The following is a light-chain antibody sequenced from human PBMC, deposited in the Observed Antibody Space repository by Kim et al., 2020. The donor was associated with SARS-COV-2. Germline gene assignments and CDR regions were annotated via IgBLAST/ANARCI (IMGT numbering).Light chain of an antibody. CDR2: AAS. J-gene: IGKJ2*01. CDR3: LQDHNYPFT. Sequence: AIQMTQSPSSLSASLGDRVTITCRASQGISNDLGWYQQKPGKAPKLLIYAASNLQSGVPSRFSGSGSGTDFTLTINSLQPEDFATYYCLQDHNYPFTFGQGTKLEI. V-gene: IGKV1-6*01. CDR1: QGISND.